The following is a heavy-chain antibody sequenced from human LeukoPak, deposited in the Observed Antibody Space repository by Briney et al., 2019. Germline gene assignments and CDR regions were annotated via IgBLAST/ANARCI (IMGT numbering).Heavy chain of an antibody. V-gene: IGHV3-9*01. J-gene: IGHJ4*02. D-gene: IGHD4-17*01. Sequence: GGSLRLSCAASGFTFDDYAMHWVRQAPGKGLEWVSGISWNSGSIGYADSVKGRFTISRDNAKNSLYLQMNSLRAEDTALYYCAKSGMTVTTLFDYWGQGTLVTVSS. CDR2: ISWNSGSI. CDR1: GFTFDDYA. CDR3: AKSGMTVTTLFDY.